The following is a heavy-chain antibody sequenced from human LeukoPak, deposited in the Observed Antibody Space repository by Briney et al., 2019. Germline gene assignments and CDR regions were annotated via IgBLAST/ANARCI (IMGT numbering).Heavy chain of an antibody. V-gene: IGHV3-23*01. J-gene: IGHJ6*02. CDR2: ISGSGGST. Sequence: GGSLRLSCAASGFTFSNYAMTWVRQAPGKGLEWVSAISGSGGSTYYADSVKGRFTISRDNSKNTLYLQMNSLRAEDTAVYYCAKVPYGSGSFYYYGMDVWGQGTTVTVSS. CDR3: AKVPYGSGSFYYYGMDV. D-gene: IGHD3-10*01. CDR1: GFTFSNYA.